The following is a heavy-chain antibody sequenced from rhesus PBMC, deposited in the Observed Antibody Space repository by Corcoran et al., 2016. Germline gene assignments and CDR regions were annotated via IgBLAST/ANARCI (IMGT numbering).Heavy chain of an antibody. V-gene: IGHV3-116*02. CDR2: ISNKAYGGIA. D-gene: IGHD1-38*01. CDR1: GFTFSDYY. J-gene: IGHJ4*01. Sequence: EVRLVESGGGLVQPGGSLRLSCAASGFTFSDYYMSWVRLAPGKGPEWIGVISNKAYGGIAEYAASVKGRFTISSNDSKSIASLQMNSLKTEDTAVYYCTRDWSATWTTGFDYWGQGVLVTVSS. CDR3: TRDWSATWTTGFDY.